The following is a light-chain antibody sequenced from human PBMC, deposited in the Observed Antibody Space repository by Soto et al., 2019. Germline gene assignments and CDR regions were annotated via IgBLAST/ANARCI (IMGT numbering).Light chain of an antibody. V-gene: IGKV1-39*01. CDR2: AAS. Sequence: DIQMTHSPYALSASVGDRVTITCRSRHSISSYLNWYQQKPRKAPKLLIYAASSLQSWVPSRFSCSGSWTDVTPTIRSLQPEDFATYYCQQSYSTHRTFEQGTQGEIK. CDR1: HSISSY. J-gene: IGKJ1*01. CDR3: QQSYSTHRT.